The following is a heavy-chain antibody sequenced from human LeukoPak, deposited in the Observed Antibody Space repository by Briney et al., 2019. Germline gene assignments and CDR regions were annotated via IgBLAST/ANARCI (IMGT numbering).Heavy chain of an antibody. D-gene: IGHD2-21*01. V-gene: IGHV3-23*01. J-gene: IGHJ3*02. Sequence: PGGSLRLSCAASGFTFSSDAMRWVRQAPGKGLEWVSAISGSGGSTYYADSVKGRFTISRDNSKNTLYLQMNSLRAEDTAVYYCRGIVVVKEAFDIWGQGTMVTVSS. CDR1: GFTFSSDA. CDR2: ISGSGGST. CDR3: RGIVVVKEAFDI.